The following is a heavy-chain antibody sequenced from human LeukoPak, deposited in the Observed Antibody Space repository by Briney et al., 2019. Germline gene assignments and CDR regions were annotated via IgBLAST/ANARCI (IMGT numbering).Heavy chain of an antibody. CDR2: MHPNTGNT. J-gene: IGHJ4*02. V-gene: IGHV1-8*02. CDR3: ARTRGSHISMAYLDY. CDR1: GYSFTDYD. Sequence: ASVKVSCQTSGYSFTDYDINWVRQAAGQGLEWMGWMHPNTGNTGYAQKFQGRVTVTRDTSISTAYVELGSLSSDDTAVYYCARTRGSHISMAYLDYWGQGTLVTVSS. D-gene: IGHD2/OR15-2a*01.